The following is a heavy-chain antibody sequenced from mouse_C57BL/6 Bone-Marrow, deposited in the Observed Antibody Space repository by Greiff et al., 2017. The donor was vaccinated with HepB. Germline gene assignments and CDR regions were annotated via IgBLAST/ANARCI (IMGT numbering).Heavy chain of an antibody. D-gene: IGHD1-1*01. CDR3: VRGNLLRYPYYFDY. V-gene: IGHV10-3*01. Sequence: DVKLVESGGGLVQPKGSLKLSCAASGFTFNTYAMHWVRQAPGKGLEWVARIRSKSSNYATYYADSVKDRFTISRDDSQSMLYLQMNNLKTEDTAMYYCVRGNLLRYPYYFDYWGQGTTLAVSS. CDR2: IRSKSSNYAT. CDR1: GFTFNTYA. J-gene: IGHJ2*01.